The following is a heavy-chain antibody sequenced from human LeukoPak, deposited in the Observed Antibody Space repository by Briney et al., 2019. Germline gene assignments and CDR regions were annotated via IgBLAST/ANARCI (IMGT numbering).Heavy chain of an antibody. Sequence: NPSETLSLTCTVSGDSISSYYWSWIRQPPGKGLEWIGYIYYSGSTNYNPSLKSRVTISVDTSKNQFSLKLSSVTDADTAVYYCARRSSSWSFDYWGQGTLATVSS. CDR1: GDSISSYY. V-gene: IGHV4-59*08. J-gene: IGHJ4*02. CDR3: ARRSSSWSFDY. D-gene: IGHD6-13*01. CDR2: IYYSGST.